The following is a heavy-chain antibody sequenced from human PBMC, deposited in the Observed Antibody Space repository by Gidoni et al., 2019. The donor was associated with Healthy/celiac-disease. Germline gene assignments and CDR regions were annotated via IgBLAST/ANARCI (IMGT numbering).Heavy chain of an antibody. V-gene: IGHV4-39*01. D-gene: IGHD6-19*01. J-gene: IGHJ5*02. Sequence: QLQLQESGPGLVKPSETLSLTCTVSGGSISSSSYYWGWIRQPPGKGLEWIGSIYYSGSTYYNPSLKSRVTISVDTSKNQFSLKLSSVTAADTAVYYCARQTVAGYNWFDPWGQGTLVTVSS. CDR2: IYYSGST. CDR1: GGSISSSSYY. CDR3: ARQTVAGYNWFDP.